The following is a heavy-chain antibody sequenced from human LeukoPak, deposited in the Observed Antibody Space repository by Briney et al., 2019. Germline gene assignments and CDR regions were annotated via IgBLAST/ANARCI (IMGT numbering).Heavy chain of an antibody. CDR2: IYYSGST. CDR1: GGSISSYY. CDR3: ARLPLRSHFDY. J-gene: IGHJ4*02. V-gene: IGHV4-59*08. Sequence: SETLSLTCTVSGGSISSYYWSWIRQPPGKGLEWIGYIYYSGSTNYNPSLKSRVTISVDTCKNQFSLKLSSVTAADTAVYYCARLPLRSHFDYWGQGTLVTVSS.